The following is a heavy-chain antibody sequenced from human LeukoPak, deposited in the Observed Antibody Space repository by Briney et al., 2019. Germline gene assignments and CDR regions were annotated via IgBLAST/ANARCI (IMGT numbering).Heavy chain of an antibody. V-gene: IGHV3-7*01. CDR1: GFTFSSYW. Sequence: PGGSLRLSCAASGFTFSSYWMSWVRQAPGKGLEWVANIKQDGSEKYYVDSVKGRFTISRDNAKNSLYLQMNSLRAEDTAVYYCARERGRDGSGVFDYWGQGTLVTVSS. CDR3: ARERGRDGSGVFDY. J-gene: IGHJ4*02. CDR2: IKQDGSEK. D-gene: IGHD3-10*01.